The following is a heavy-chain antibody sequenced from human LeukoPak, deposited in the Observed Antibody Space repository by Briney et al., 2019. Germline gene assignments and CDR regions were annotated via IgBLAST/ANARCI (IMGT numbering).Heavy chain of an antibody. Sequence: SETLSLTCTVSGGSLSSYYWSWIRQPPGKELEYIGYIYYSGSTNYNPSLKSRVTISVDTSKNQFSLQLNPVTAADTAVYYCARRAPASTFDMWGQGTMVTVSS. CDR3: ARRAPASTFDM. CDR2: IYYSGST. V-gene: IGHV4-59*08. J-gene: IGHJ3*02. D-gene: IGHD4-11*01. CDR1: GGSLSSYY.